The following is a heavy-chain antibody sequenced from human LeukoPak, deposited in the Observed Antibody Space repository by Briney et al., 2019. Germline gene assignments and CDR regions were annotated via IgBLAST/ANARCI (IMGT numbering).Heavy chain of an antibody. J-gene: IGHJ4*02. CDR2: INHSGST. V-gene: IGHV4-34*01. CDR3: ARFFYGSGSLDY. Sequence: PSETLSLTCSIYGGSFSGYYWSWIRQPPGKGLERTGEINHSGSTNYNPSLKSRVTISVDTSKNQFSLKLSSVTAADTAVYYCARFFYGSGSLDYWGQGTLVTVSS. CDR1: GGSFSGYY. D-gene: IGHD3-10*01.